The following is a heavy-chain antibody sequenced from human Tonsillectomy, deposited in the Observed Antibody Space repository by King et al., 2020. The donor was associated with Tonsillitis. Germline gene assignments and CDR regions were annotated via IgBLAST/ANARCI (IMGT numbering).Heavy chain of an antibody. Sequence: VQLVESGGGLVQRGGSLRLTCSASGVTFSNYAMHWVRQAPGKGLESVSGISSNGGSTYYADSVRGRFTISRDNSKNTLYLQMSSLRAEDTAVYYCVKEYYYGSGSDFDYWGQGTLVTVSS. CDR2: ISSNGGST. CDR1: GVTFSNYA. V-gene: IGHV3-64D*06. CDR3: VKEYYYGSGSDFDY. J-gene: IGHJ4*02. D-gene: IGHD3-10*01.